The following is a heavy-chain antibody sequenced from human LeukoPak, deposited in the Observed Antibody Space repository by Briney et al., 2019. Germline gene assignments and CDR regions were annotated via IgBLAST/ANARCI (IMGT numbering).Heavy chain of an antibody. CDR1: GGSISSYY. CDR2: IYYGST. J-gene: IGHJ4*02. Sequence: PSETLSLTCTGSGGSISSYYWSWIRQPPGKGLEWIGYIYYGSTDYNPSLKSRVNISVDTSKNQFSLKLSSVPAADTAVYYCARGFEYNYRYTFGYWGQGTLVTVSS. V-gene: IGHV4-59*01. CDR3: ARGFEYNYRYTFGY. D-gene: IGHD5-18*01.